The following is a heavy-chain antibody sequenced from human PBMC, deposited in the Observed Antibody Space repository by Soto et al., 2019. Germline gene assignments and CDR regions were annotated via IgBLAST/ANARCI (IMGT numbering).Heavy chain of an antibody. CDR2: INYSGST. CDR3: ARTGGMDV. J-gene: IGHJ6*02. CDR1: GGSFSGYY. Sequence: QGQLQQWGAGLLKPSETLSLTCAVYGGSFSGYYWSWLRQPPGKGPEWIGEINYSGSTKYNPSLESRVTISVDTSKNQFSLKLNSVSAADTAVYYCARTGGMDVWSQGATVTVSS. V-gene: IGHV4-34*01.